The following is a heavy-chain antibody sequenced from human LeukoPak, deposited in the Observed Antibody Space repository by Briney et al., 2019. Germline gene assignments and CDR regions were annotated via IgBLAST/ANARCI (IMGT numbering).Heavy chain of an antibody. Sequence: PGGSLRLSCAASGFTFSSYSMNWVRQAPGKELEWVSYYADSVKGRFTISRDNAKNSLYLQMNSLRAEDTAVYYCARDAHYGSGSNDYWGQGTLVTVSS. CDR3: ARDAHYGSGSNDY. D-gene: IGHD3-10*01. CDR1: GFTFSSYS. V-gene: IGHV3-21*01. J-gene: IGHJ4*02.